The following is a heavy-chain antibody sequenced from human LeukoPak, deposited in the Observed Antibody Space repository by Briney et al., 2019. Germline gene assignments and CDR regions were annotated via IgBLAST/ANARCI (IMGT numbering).Heavy chain of an antibody. D-gene: IGHD1-26*01. J-gene: IGHJ3*02. V-gene: IGHV4-59*01. Sequence: TETLSLTCTVSGGSISSFYWSWIRQPPGKGLEWIGYIDYSGSTNYNPSLKSRVTISVDTSKNQYSLKLSSVTAADTAVYYCARSGSYVGAFDIWGQGTMVTVSS. CDR1: GGSISSFY. CDR2: IDYSGST. CDR3: ARSGSYVGAFDI.